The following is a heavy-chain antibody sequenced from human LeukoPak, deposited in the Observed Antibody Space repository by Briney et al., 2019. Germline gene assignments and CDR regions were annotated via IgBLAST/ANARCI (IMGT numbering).Heavy chain of an antibody. CDR2: INPGGSSI. V-gene: IGHV3-74*01. Sequence: GGSLRLSCAASGFTFSSYWMHWVRQVPGKGLVWVARINPGGSSITYADSVKGRFTISRDNAKNTLYLQMDSLRAEDTGVDYCARSNQADDYWGQGTLVTVSS. CDR1: GFTFSSYW. D-gene: IGHD1-14*01. J-gene: IGHJ4*02. CDR3: ARSNQADDY.